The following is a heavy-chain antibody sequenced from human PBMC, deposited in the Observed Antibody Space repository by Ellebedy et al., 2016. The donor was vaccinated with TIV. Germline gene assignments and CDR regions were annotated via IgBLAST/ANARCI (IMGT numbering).Heavy chain of an antibody. V-gene: IGHV3-30*02. CDR2: IRYDGTNK. D-gene: IGHD3-10*01. CDR1: GFIFSSYG. Sequence: GESLKISCAASGFIFSSYGMHWVRQAPRKGLEWVAFIRYDGTNKFYADSVKGRFIISRDNSKNTLYLQMNSLRAEDTAVYYCAKDRLWRGSGTQTFDIWGQGTLVTVSS. CDR3: AKDRLWRGSGTQTFDI. J-gene: IGHJ5*02.